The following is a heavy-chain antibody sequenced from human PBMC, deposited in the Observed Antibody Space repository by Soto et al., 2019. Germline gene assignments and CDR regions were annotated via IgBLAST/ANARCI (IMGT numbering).Heavy chain of an antibody. Sequence: QVQFVQSGAEVEKPGASVKVSCKASGHTFSSYTIHWMRQAPGQTLEWMGRIYAGNGNTKYSHKFQGRVTITRDTPARTVSMELRSLRYEDTAVYSCARDPALDYWGQGTLVNVS. CDR1: GHTFSSYT. J-gene: IGHJ4*02. CDR3: ARDPALDY. V-gene: IGHV1-3*01. CDR2: IYAGNGNT.